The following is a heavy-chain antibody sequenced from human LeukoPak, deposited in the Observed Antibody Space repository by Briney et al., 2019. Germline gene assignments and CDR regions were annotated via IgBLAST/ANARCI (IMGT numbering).Heavy chain of an antibody. Sequence: ASVKVSRKASGYTFTSYGISWVRQAPGQGLEWMGWISAYDGNTDYAQYLQGRVTMTIDTSTSTAYMELRSLRSDDTAVYYCARDGGQSYDILTGYYNNDWFDPWGQGTLVTVSS. CDR3: ARDGGQSYDILTGYYNNDWFDP. CDR1: GYTFTSYG. CDR2: ISAYDGNT. V-gene: IGHV1-18*01. D-gene: IGHD3-9*01. J-gene: IGHJ5*02.